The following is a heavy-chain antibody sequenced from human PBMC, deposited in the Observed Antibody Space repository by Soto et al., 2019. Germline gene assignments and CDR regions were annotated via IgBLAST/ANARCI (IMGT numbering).Heavy chain of an antibody. CDR2: IHSTRSP. CDR3: ARDRGYCSSTSCPNWFDP. V-gene: IGHV4-4*07. Sequence: PSETLSLTCTVSGDSVSKYYWNWIRQPAGKGLEWIGRIHSTRSPNYNPSLKSRVTMSVDTSKNQFSLKLNLTSVTAADTAVYYCARDRGYCSSTSCPNWFDPWGQGTLVTVSS. D-gene: IGHD2-2*01. J-gene: IGHJ5*02. CDR1: GDSVSKYY.